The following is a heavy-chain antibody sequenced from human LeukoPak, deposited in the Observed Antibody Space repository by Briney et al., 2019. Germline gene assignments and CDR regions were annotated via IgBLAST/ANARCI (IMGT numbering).Heavy chain of an antibody. V-gene: IGHV3-23*01. J-gene: IGHJ4*02. Sequence: GGSLKLSCVGSGFTFAKYAMTWVREAPGKGLEWVSVISGSGNVTYYAESVKGRFTISRDNSKRTLYLQMDSLRADDTAIYYCAKDRAGANWGQGTLVLVPS. CDR2: ISGSGNVT. CDR3: AKDRAGAN. CDR1: GFTFAKYA.